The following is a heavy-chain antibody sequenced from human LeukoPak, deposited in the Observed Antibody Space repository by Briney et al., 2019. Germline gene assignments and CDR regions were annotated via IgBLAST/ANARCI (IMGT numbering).Heavy chain of an antibody. Sequence: GGSLRLSCEASGFTFSAFAMIWVRQPPGKGLEWVSSIFPSGGEIHYADSVRGRFTISRDNSKSTLSLQMNSLRAEDTAVYYCARDGVVPAAMSGLDYYYMDVWGKGTTVTVSS. D-gene: IGHD2-2*01. J-gene: IGHJ6*03. V-gene: IGHV3-23*01. CDR3: ARDGVVPAAMSGLDYYYMDV. CDR2: IFPSGGEI. CDR1: GFTFSAFA.